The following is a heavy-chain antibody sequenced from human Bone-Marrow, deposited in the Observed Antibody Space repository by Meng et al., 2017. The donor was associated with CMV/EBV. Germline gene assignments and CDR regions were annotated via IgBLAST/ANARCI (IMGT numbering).Heavy chain of an antibody. CDR2: IYYSGST. D-gene: IGHD3-3*01. CDR1: GGSISSYY. Sequence: LSLTCPVSGGSISSYYWSWIRQPPGKGLEWIGYIYYSGSTNYNPSLKSRVTISVDTSKNQFSLKLSSVTAADTAVYYCARYDFRLFDPWGQGTLVTVSS. CDR3: ARYDFRLFDP. V-gene: IGHV4-59*01. J-gene: IGHJ5*02.